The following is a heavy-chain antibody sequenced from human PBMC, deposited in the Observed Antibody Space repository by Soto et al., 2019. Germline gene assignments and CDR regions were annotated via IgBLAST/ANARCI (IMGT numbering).Heavy chain of an antibody. CDR2: MWYDGRDK. CDR3: ARDAGGQSGNFIFDN. D-gene: IGHD1-26*01. J-gene: IGHJ4*02. V-gene: IGHV3-33*01. Sequence: QVQLVESGGGVVQPGRSLRLSCAASGFSFSDYVMHWVRQAPGKGLEWVAVMWYDGRDKFYAESVKGRFTIARDNSKNTPYLQMNSLRAEDTAVYYCARDAGGQSGNFIFDNWGQGTLVTVSS. CDR1: GFSFSDYV.